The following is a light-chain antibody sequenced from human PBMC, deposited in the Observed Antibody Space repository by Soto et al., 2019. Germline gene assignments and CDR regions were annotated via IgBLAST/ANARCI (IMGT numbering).Light chain of an antibody. CDR3: QSSDSRLSGSDV. CDR1: SSNIGAGYD. CDR2: GDS. V-gene: IGLV1-40*01. Sequence: QSVLTQPPSVSGAPGQRVTISCTGSSSNIGAGYDVNWYQQLPGTAPKLLIFGDSNRPSGVPDRFSGSKSATSASLAITGLQAADEADYYCQSSDSRLSGSDVFGTGTKLTVL. J-gene: IGLJ1*01.